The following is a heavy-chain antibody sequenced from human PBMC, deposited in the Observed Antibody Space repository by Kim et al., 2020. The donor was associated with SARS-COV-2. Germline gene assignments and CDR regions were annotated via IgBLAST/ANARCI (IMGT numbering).Heavy chain of an antibody. Sequence: LKSRVTISVDTSKNQFSLKLRSVTAADTAVYYCARGIKRSRPYYYYYMDVWGKGTTVTVSS. D-gene: IGHD3-16*01. V-gene: IGHV4-59*09. CDR3: ARGIKRSRPYYYYYMDV. J-gene: IGHJ6*03.